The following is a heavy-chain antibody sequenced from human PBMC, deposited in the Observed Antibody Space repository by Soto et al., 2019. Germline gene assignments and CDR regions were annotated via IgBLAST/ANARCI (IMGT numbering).Heavy chain of an antibody. Sequence: GGSLRLSCAASGFTFSSYGMHWVRQAPGKGLEWVAVIWYDGSNKYYADSVKGRFTISRDNSKNTLYLQMNSLRAEDTAVYYCARDGPRPATDSNYRLYYYGMDVWGQGTTVTVSS. CDR3: ARDGPRPATDSNYRLYYYGMDV. V-gene: IGHV3-33*01. CDR1: GFTFSSYG. D-gene: IGHD4-4*01. CDR2: IWYDGSNK. J-gene: IGHJ6*02.